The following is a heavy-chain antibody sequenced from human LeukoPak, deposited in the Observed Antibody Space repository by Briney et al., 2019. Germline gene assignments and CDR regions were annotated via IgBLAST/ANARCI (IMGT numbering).Heavy chain of an antibody. V-gene: IGHV6-1*01. Sequence: SQTLSLTCAISGDIVSSNSAAWNWIRQSPSRGLEWLGRTYYRSKWYNDYAVSVKSRITINPDTSKNQFSLQLNSVTPEDMAVYYCARGIRITMIVVVPSPVAFDIWGQGTMVTVSS. D-gene: IGHD3-22*01. CDR2: TYYRSKWYN. CDR3: ARGIRITMIVVVPSPVAFDI. J-gene: IGHJ3*02. CDR1: GDIVSSNSAA.